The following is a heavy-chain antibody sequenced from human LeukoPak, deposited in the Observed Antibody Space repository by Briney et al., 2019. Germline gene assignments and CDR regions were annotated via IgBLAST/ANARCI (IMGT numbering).Heavy chain of an antibody. J-gene: IGHJ4*02. CDR1: GLTFSSYA. CDR3: ARGLRPHLPGYCSGGSCYSDY. Sequence: PGESLRLSCALSGLTFSSYAMRWVRQAPGEGLEWEAVISYDGSNKYYADSVKGRFTISRDNSKNTLYLQMNSLRAEDTAVYYCARGLRPHLPGYCSGGSCYSDYWGQGTLVTASS. D-gene: IGHD2-15*01. V-gene: IGHV3-30-3*01. CDR2: ISYDGSNK.